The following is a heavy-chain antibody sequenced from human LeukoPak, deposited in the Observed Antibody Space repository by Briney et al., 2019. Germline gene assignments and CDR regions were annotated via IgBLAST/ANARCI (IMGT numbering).Heavy chain of an antibody. CDR3: ARVCSSGRCLDY. CDR1: GYSISSGYY. J-gene: IGHJ4*02. CDR2: INHSGST. Sequence: SETLSLTCTVSGYSISSGYYWAWMRQPPGKGLEWIGSINHSGSTYYNPSLKSRVTVSVDTSKNQVSLRLSSVTAADTAVYYSARVCSSGRCLDYWGEGTLVTVSS. D-gene: IGHD2-15*01. V-gene: IGHV4-38-2*02.